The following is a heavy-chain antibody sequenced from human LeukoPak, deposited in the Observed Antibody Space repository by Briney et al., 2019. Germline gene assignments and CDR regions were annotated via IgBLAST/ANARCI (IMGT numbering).Heavy chain of an antibody. CDR1: GGSISSGSYY. CDR2: IYYSGST. V-gene: IGHV4-61*10. Sequence: PSETLSLTCTVSGGSISSGSYYWSWIRQPAGKGPEWIGYIYYSGSTNYNPSLKSRVTISVDTSKNQFSLKLSSVTAADTAVYYCARGRGWWLRFDYWGQGTLVTVSS. J-gene: IGHJ4*02. CDR3: ARGRGWWLRFDY. D-gene: IGHD5-12*01.